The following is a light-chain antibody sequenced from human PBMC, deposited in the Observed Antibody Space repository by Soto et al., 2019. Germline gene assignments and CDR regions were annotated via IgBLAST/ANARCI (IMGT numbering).Light chain of an antibody. J-gene: IGKJ4*01. CDR3: QQRSNWPPFT. CDR1: QSVSSY. Sequence: EIVLTQSPATLSLSPGERATLSCRASQSVSSYLAWYQQKPGQARRLLIYDASNRATGIPARFSGSGSGTDFTLTISSLEPEDFAVYYCQQRSNWPPFTFGGGTKVEI. V-gene: IGKV3-11*01. CDR2: DAS.